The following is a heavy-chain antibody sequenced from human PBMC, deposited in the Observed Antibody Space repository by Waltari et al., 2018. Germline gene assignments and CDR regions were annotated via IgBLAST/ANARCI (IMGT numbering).Heavy chain of an antibody. J-gene: IGHJ4*02. CDR3: ARDYPYDSSGYYPGGFDY. CDR1: GYTFTSYY. V-gene: IGHV1-46*01. Sequence: QVQLVQSGAEVKKPGASVKVSCKASGYTFTSYYMHWVRQAPGQGLEWMGIINPSGGSTSYAQKFQGRVTMTRDTSTSTVYMELSSLRSEDTAVYYCARDYPYDSSGYYPGGFDYWGQGTLVTVSS. CDR2: INPSGGST. D-gene: IGHD3-22*01.